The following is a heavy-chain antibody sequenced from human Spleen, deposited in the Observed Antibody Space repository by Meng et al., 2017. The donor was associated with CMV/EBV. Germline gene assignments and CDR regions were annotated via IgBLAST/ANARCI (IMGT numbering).Heavy chain of an antibody. D-gene: IGHD3-22*01. Sequence: SASGGSISSSNWWSWVHQPQGKGLEWIGEIYHSGSTNNNPSLKSRVTISVDKSKNQFSLKLSSVTAADTAVYYCASRYYDSSLGGYWGQGTLVTVSS. V-gene: IGHV4-4*02. CDR2: IYHSGST. J-gene: IGHJ4*02. CDR1: GGSISSSNW. CDR3: ASRYYDSSLGGY.